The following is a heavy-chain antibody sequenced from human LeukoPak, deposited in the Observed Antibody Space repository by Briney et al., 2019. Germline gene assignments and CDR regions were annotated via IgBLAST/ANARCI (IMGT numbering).Heavy chain of an antibody. CDR2: SYSAGAT. D-gene: IGHD6-13*01. V-gene: IGHV3-53*05. CDR1: GFTVSSNL. J-gene: IGHJ4*02. Sequence: GGSLRLSCAASGFTVSSNLMTWVRQSPGRGLEWLSSSYSAGATYYTDSVKGRFTISRDNSKNTLYLQLSSLSAADTAVYFCAKDSHLSWPQHFDYWGQGILVTVSS. CDR3: AKDSHLSWPQHFDY.